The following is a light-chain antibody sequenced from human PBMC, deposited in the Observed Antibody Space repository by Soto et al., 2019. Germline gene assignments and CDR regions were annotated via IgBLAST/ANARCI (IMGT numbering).Light chain of an antibody. Sequence: QSVLTQPASVSGSPGQSITISCTGTSSDVGSYNLVSRYQHHPGKAPKLMIYEVSKRPSGVSNRFSGSKSGNTASLTISGLQAEDEGDYYCCSYARSSAYVFGTGTKVTVL. J-gene: IGLJ1*01. CDR3: CSYARSSAYV. V-gene: IGLV2-23*02. CDR2: EVS. CDR1: SSDVGSYNL.